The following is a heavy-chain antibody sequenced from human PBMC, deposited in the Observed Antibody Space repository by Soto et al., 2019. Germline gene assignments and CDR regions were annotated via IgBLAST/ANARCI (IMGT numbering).Heavy chain of an antibody. Sequence: SPTLSLTCVISGDSVSSNSAAWNWIRQSPSRGLEWLGRTYYRSKWYNDYAVSVKSRITINPDTSKNQFSLQLNSVTPEDTAVYYCARFSSGSPGVWFDPWGQGTLVTVSS. V-gene: IGHV6-1*01. D-gene: IGHD6-6*01. CDR3: ARFSSGSPGVWFDP. CDR1: GDSVSSNSAA. J-gene: IGHJ5*02. CDR2: TYYRSKWYN.